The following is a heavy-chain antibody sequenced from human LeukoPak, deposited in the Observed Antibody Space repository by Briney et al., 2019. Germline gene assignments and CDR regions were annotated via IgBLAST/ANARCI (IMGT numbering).Heavy chain of an antibody. J-gene: IGHJ3*02. CDR2: IYYSGNT. CDR1: GDSISTSNSY. V-gene: IGHV4-39*07. Sequence: SETLSPTCTVSGDSISTSNSYWGWIRQPPGKGLEWIGSIYYSGNTYYTASLKSRVTISVDTSKNQFSLKLSSVTAADTAVYYCARGSGITMIVVVIGDAFDIWGQGTMVTVSS. CDR3: ARGSGITMIVVVIGDAFDI. D-gene: IGHD3-22*01.